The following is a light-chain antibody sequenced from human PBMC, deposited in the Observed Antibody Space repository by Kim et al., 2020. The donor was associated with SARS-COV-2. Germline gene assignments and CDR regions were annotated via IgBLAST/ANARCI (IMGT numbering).Light chain of an antibody. J-gene: IGKJ1*01. CDR3: QECSSAPWT. V-gene: IGKV1-27*01. CDR2: AAS. CDR1: QDISNY. Sequence: DIQMTQSPSSLSASVGDRVTITCRASQDISNYLAWSQLKPGKAPKLLIYAASALQPGVPSRFSGSGSGTDFTLTVTSLQPEDVATYYCQECSSAPWTFGQRTKVDIK.